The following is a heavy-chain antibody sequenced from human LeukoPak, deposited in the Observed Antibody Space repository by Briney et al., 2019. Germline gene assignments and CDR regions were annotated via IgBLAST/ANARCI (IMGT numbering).Heavy chain of an antibody. Sequence: PSETLSLTCTVSGGSIISYYWSWIRQSAGQGLGWIGRIYGNGITDYNASLKSRVTMSLDTSRKQFSLRLTSVTAADTAVYYCARLKFYDSTGHSPGYYMDVWGKGTTVSVFS. CDR2: IYGNGIT. J-gene: IGHJ6*03. CDR1: GGSIISYY. D-gene: IGHD3-22*01. V-gene: IGHV4-4*07. CDR3: ARLKFYDSTGHSPGYYMDV.